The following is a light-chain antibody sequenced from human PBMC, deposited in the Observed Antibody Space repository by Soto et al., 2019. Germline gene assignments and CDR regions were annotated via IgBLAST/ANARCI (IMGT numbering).Light chain of an antibody. CDR1: QSVGSA. CDR3: QQYKNWPPLT. J-gene: IGKJ4*01. Sequence: EIVMTQSPATLSVSPGETATLSCRASQSVGSAVAWYQHKPGQAPRLLIVAASIRATGVPGRFSGGGSGTEFTLTISSLQSEDVAVYSCQQYKNWPPLTFGGGTTVEIK. V-gene: IGKV3-15*01. CDR2: AAS.